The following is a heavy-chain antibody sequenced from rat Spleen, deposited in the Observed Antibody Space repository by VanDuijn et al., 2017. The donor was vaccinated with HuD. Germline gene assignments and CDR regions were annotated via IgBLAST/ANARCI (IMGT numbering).Heavy chain of an antibody. D-gene: IGHD3-1*01. CDR1: GFTFSNYG. CDR3: ARRPPMDA. CDR2: ISYDGSST. V-gene: IGHV5-29*01. J-gene: IGHJ4*01. Sequence: EVQLVESGGGLVQPGRSLKLSCAASGFTFSNYGMAWVRQAPTKGLEWVATISYDGSSTYYRDSVKGRFTISRDNAKSTLYLQMDSLRSEDTATYYCARRPPMDAWGQGASVTVSS.